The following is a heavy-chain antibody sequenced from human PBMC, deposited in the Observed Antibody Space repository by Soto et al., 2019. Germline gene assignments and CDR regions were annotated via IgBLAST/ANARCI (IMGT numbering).Heavy chain of an antibody. CDR3: VRAVVVVAATLNWFDP. V-gene: IGHV1-3*01. J-gene: IGHJ5*02. CDR1: GYTFTSYA. Sequence: ASVKVSCKASGYTFTSYAMHWVRQAPGLRLEWMGWINAGNGNTKYSQKFQGRVTITRDTSASTAYMELSSLRSEDTVVYFCVRAVVVVAATLNWFDPWGQGTLVTVSS. D-gene: IGHD2-15*01. CDR2: INAGNGNT.